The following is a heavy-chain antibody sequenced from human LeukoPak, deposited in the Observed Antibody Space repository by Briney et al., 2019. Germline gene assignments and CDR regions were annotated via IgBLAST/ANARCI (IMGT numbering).Heavy chain of an antibody. D-gene: IGHD3-3*01. Sequence: SETLSLTCTVSGGSISSSSYYWGWIRQPPGKGLEWIGSIYYSGSTNYNPSLKSRVTISVDTSKNQFSLKLSSVTAADTAVYYCAREETGNGEVYWGQGTLVTVSS. CDR3: AREETGNGEVY. CDR2: IYYSGST. V-gene: IGHV4-39*07. CDR1: GGSISSSSYY. J-gene: IGHJ4*02.